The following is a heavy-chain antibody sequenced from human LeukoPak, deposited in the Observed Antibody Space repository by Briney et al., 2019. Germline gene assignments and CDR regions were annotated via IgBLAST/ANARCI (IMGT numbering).Heavy chain of an antibody. CDR1: GFTFSSYW. CDR3: ATGAGCGY. V-gene: IGHV3-7*03. J-gene: IGHJ4*02. CDR2: IKQDGSER. D-gene: IGHD6-19*01. Sequence: GGSLRLSCAASGFTFSSYWMTWVRQAPGKGLEWVANIKQDGSERNYVDSVQGRFTISRDNAKNSLYLQMNTLRDEDTAVYYCATGAGCGYWGQGTLVTVSS.